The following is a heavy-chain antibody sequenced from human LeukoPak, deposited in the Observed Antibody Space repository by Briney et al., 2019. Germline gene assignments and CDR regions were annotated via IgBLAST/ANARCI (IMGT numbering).Heavy chain of an antibody. CDR3: ARVKPLEYSSSYYGMDV. CDR2: INPNSGGT. J-gene: IGHJ6*02. D-gene: IGHD6-6*01. Sequence: GASVKVSCKASGGTFSSYAISWVRQAPGQGLEWMGWINPNSGGTNYAQKFQGRVTMTRDTSISTAYMELSRLRSDDTAVYYCARVKPLEYSSSYYGMDVWGQGTTVTVSS. V-gene: IGHV1-2*02. CDR1: GGTFSSYA.